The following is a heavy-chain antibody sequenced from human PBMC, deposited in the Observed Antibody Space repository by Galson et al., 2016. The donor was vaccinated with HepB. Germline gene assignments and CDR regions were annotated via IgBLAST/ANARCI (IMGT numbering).Heavy chain of an antibody. D-gene: IGHD6-25*01. CDR3: VSDGPSGWAAAYN. CDR2: ISSNSDMI. CDR1: GFTFDDYV. J-gene: IGHJ4*02. Sequence: SLRLSCAGSGFTFDDYVMQWVRQPPGKGLEWVSGISSNSDMIAYADSVRGRFTISRDNAKSSLYLQTNNMRAEDTALYYCVSDGPSGWAAAYNWGRGTLVTVSS. V-gene: IGHV3-9*01.